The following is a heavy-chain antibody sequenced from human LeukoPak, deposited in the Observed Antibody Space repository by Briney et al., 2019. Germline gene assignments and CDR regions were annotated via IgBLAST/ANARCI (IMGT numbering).Heavy chain of an antibody. V-gene: IGHV1-69*06. CDR1: GGTFSTYA. CDR3: ARGVVTTGLVGDY. D-gene: IGHD4-23*01. CDR2: IIPIFGTT. Sequence: ASVKVSCKASGGTFSTYAISWVRQAPGQGLEWMGGIIPIFGTTNYAQNFQGRVTITADKSTSTAYMEVSSLRSEDTAVHYCARGVVTTGLVGDYWGQGTLVIVSS. J-gene: IGHJ4*02.